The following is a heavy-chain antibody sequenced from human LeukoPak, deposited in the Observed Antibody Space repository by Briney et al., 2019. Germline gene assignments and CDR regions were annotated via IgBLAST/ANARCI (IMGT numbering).Heavy chain of an antibody. Sequence: PSETLSLTCTVSGGSISSHYWSWIRQPPGKGLEWIGCIYYSGSTNYNPSLKSRVTISVDTSKNQFSLKLSSVTAADTAVYYCASRHSNYGSGSFDYWGQGTLVTVSS. V-gene: IGHV4-59*11. J-gene: IGHJ4*02. D-gene: IGHD3-10*01. CDR1: GGSISSHY. CDR2: IYYSGST. CDR3: ASRHSNYGSGSFDY.